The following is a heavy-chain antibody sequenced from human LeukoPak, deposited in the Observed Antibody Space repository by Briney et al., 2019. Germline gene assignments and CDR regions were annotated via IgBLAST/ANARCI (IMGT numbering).Heavy chain of an antibody. CDR3: ARLLGYCSSTDYYAFDY. D-gene: IGHD2-2*01. V-gene: IGHV4-59*08. Sequence: PSETLSLTCTVSGGSISSYYWSWIRQPPGKGLEWIGYIYYSGRTKYNPSLKSRVTISVDTSKNQFSLKLSSVTAADTAVYYCARLLGYCSSTDYYAFDYWGQGTLVTVSS. CDR2: IYYSGRT. CDR1: GGSISSYY. J-gene: IGHJ4*02.